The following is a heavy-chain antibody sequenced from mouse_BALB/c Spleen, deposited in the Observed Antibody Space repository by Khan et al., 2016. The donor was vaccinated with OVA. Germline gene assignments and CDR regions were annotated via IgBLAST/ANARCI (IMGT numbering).Heavy chain of an antibody. J-gene: IGHJ3*01. Sequence: EVQLQQSGTVLARPGASVKMSCKASGYSFTSYLIHWVKQRPGQGLEWIGYIYPGNGDTTYNQKFKDKATLTADTSANTAYMELSSLTNEDSAVYCCARGGYSSFAYWGQGTLVTVSA. V-gene: IGHV1-5*01. CDR3: ARGGYSSFAY. CDR2: IYPGNGDT. D-gene: IGHD1-3*01. CDR1: GYSFTSYL.